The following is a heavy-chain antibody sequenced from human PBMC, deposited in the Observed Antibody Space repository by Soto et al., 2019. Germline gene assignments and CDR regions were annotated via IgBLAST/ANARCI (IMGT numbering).Heavy chain of an antibody. CDR1: GYTFTSYG. V-gene: IGHV1-18*01. D-gene: IGHD2-2*02. J-gene: IGHJ3*02. CDR3: ARLDCSSTSCYTHNAFDI. Sequence: ASVKVSCKASGYTFTSYGISWVRQAPGQGLEWMGWISAYNGNTNYAQKLQGRVTMTTDTSTSTAYMELRSLRSDDTAVYYCARLDCSSTSCYTHNAFDIWGQGTMVTV. CDR2: ISAYNGNT.